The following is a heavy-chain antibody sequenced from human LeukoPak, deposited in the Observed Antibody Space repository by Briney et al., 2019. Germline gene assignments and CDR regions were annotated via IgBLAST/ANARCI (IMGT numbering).Heavy chain of an antibody. D-gene: IGHD2-2*01. CDR1: GYSISSGYQ. CDR3: ARDPRWLTPDCTSTSCYENYFDP. V-gene: IGHV4-38-2*02. CDR2: IYHSGSA. Sequence: SSETLSLTCGVSGYSISSGYQWAWIRQSPGKGLEWIGSIYHSGSAHYNPSLKSRVTISVETSKNQFSLNMYSVTAADTAVYYCARDPRWLTPDCTSTSCYENYFDPWGRGTLVTVSS. J-gene: IGHJ5*02.